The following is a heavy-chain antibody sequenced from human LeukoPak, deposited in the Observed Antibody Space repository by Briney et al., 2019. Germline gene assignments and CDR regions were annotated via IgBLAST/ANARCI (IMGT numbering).Heavy chain of an antibody. CDR1: GFTFSSYA. V-gene: IGHV3-23*01. CDR3: ARMNYVSSGWGAPFDY. J-gene: IGHJ4*02. Sequence: GGSLRLSCAASGFTFSSYAMSWVRQAPGKGLEWVSAISGSGGSTYYADSVKGRFTISRDNAKNSLYLQMNSLRAEDTAVYYCARMNYVSSGWGAPFDYWGQGTLVTVSS. D-gene: IGHD1-7*01. CDR2: ISGSGGST.